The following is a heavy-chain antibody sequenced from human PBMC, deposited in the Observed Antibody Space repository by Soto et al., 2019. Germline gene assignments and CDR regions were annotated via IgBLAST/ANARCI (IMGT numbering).Heavy chain of an antibody. J-gene: IGHJ3*02. D-gene: IGHD6-13*01. CDR1: GGSISSYY. Sequence: SETLSLTCTVSGGSISSYYWSWIRQPPGKGLEWIGYIYYSGSTNYNPSLKSRVTISVDTSKNQFSLKLSSVTAADTAVYYCARDLSGYRATAAGTLEERDDAFDIWGQGTMVTVSS. CDR2: IYYSGST. CDR3: ARDLSGYRATAAGTLEERDDAFDI. V-gene: IGHV4-59*01.